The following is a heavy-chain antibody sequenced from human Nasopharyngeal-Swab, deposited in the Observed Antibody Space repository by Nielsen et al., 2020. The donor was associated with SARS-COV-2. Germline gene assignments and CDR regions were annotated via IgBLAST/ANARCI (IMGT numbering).Heavy chain of an antibody. D-gene: IGHD5-12*01. CDR1: GGSISSGGYY. CDR2: IYYSGST. Sequence: LRLSCTVSGGSISSGGYYWSWIRQHPGKGLEWIGYIYYSGSTYYNPSLKSRVTISVDTSKNQFSLKLSSVTAADTAVYYCARSASLEWLAPFDYWGQGTLVTVSS. CDR3: ARSASLEWLAPFDY. J-gene: IGHJ4*02. V-gene: IGHV4-31*03.